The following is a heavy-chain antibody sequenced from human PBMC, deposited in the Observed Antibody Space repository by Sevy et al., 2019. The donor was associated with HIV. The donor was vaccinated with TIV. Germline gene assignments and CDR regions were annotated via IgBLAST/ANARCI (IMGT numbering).Heavy chain of an antibody. Sequence: GGSLRLSCAASGFTFSSYSMNWVRQALGKGLEWVSSISSSSSYIYYADSVKGRFTISRDNAKNSLYLQMNSLRAEDTDVYYCARDPRTAAAGTRYFDYWGQGTLVTVSS. D-gene: IGHD6-13*01. V-gene: IGHV3-21*01. CDR2: ISSSSSYI. J-gene: IGHJ4*02. CDR1: GFTFSSYS. CDR3: ARDPRTAAAGTRYFDY.